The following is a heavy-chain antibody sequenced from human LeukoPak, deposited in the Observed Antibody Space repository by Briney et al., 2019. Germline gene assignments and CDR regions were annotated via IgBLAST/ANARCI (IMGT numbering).Heavy chain of an antibody. J-gene: IGHJ4*02. CDR2: ISSSSSYI. D-gene: IGHD2-21*01. V-gene: IGHV3-21*04. CDR1: GFTLSNYN. Sequence: GGSLRLSCAASGFTLSNYNMNWVRQAPGKGLEWVSSISSSSSYIYYADSVRGRFTISRDSSKNTLYLQMNSLRAEDAAVYYCAKAPVTSCRGAYCYPFDYWGQGTLVTVSS. CDR3: AKAPVTSCRGAYCYPFDY.